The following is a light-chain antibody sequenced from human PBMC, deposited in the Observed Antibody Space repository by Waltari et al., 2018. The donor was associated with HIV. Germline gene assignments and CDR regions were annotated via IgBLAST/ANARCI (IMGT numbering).Light chain of an antibody. V-gene: IGKV3-20*01. CDR3: QQYGSSLIT. Sequence: EVVLTQSPGTLSLSPGEGATLSCRASQSLSSSYLAWYQQKPGQPPRLLIYDASTRATGIPDRFSGSGSGTDFTLTISRLEPEDFAVYYCQQYGSSLITFGQGTRLEIK. J-gene: IGKJ5*01. CDR2: DAS. CDR1: QSLSSSY.